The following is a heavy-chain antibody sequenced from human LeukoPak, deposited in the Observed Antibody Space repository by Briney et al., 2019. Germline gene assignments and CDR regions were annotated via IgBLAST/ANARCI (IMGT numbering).Heavy chain of an antibody. CDR3: ARRAATQDY. CDR2: INHSGST. D-gene: IGHD6-25*01. V-gene: IGHV4-34*01. CDR1: GGSFSDYY. J-gene: IGHJ4*02. Sequence: SGTLSLTCAVYGGSFSDYYWSWIRQPPGKGLEWIGEINHSGSTNYNPSLKSRATISVDTSKNQFSLRLSSVTAADTAVYYCARRAATQDYWGQGTLVTVSS.